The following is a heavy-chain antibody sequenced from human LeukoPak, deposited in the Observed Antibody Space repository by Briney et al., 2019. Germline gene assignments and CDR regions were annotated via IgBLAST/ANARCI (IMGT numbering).Heavy chain of an antibody. CDR1: GYTFTSYD. J-gene: IGHJ6*02. D-gene: IGHD3-3*01. V-gene: IGHV1-8*01. CDR2: MNPNSGNT. CDR3: ARGPSYYNFWSGYYGMDV. Sequence: ASVKVSCKASGYTFTSYDINWVRQATGKGLEWMGWMNPNSGNTGYAQKFQGRVTMTKNTSISTAYMELSSLRSEDTAVYYCARGPSYYNFWSGYYGMDVWGQGTTVTVSS.